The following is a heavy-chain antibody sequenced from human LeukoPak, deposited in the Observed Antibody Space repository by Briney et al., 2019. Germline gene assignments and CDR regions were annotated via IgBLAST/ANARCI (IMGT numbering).Heavy chain of an antibody. CDR3: AREPRYCGGDCYFDY. CDR2: IYYSGST. D-gene: IGHD2-21*02. J-gene: IGHJ4*02. CDR1: GGSISSYY. V-gene: IGHV4-59*01. Sequence: PSETLSLTCTVSGGSISSYYWSWIRQPPGKGLEWIGYIYYSGSTNYNPSLKSRVTISVDTSKNQFSLKLSSVTAADTAVYYCAREPRYCGGDCYFDYWGQGTLVTVSS.